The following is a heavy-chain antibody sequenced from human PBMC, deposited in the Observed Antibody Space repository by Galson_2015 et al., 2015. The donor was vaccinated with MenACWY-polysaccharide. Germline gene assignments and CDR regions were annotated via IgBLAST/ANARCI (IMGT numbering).Heavy chain of an antibody. Sequence: SLRLSCAASGFTFPSYAMSWVRQAPGKGLEWASAIRSSGANTYYADSVKGRFTISRDNSKNTLYLQMNSLRAEDTAVYYCAKDSTDFWSVAGRFDHWGQGTLVTVSS. CDR2: IRSSGANT. CDR3: AKDSTDFWSVAGRFDH. CDR1: GFTFPSYA. J-gene: IGHJ5*02. V-gene: IGHV3-23*01. D-gene: IGHD3-3*01.